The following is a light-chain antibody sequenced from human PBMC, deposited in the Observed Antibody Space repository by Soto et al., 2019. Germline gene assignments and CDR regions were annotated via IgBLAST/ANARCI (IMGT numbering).Light chain of an antibody. V-gene: IGLV2-14*03. CDR2: EVA. CDR3: ATWDSRLSSTV. Sequence: QSALTQPASVSGSPGQSITISCTGTNSDVGAYPYVSWYQQHPGNAPKLLIYEVADRPSGVSDRFSGSKSGNTASLTISALQAEDEAVYYCATWDSRLSSTVFGSGTKVTVL. J-gene: IGLJ1*01. CDR1: NSDVGAYPY.